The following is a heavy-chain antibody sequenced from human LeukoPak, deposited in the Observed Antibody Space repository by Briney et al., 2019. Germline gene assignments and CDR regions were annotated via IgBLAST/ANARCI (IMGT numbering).Heavy chain of an antibody. CDR3: AKDGAARLRYYYGMDV. J-gene: IGHJ6*02. Sequence: PGGSLRLSCAASGFTFSSYAMSWVRQAPGKGLEWVSAISGSGGSTYYADSVKGRFTISRDNSKNTLYLQMNSLRAEDTAVYYCAKDGAARLRYYYGMDVWGQGTTVTVSS. V-gene: IGHV3-23*01. D-gene: IGHD6-6*01. CDR1: GFTFSSYA. CDR2: ISGSGGST.